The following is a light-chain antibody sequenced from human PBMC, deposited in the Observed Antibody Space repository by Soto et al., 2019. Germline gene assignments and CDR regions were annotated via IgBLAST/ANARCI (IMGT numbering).Light chain of an antibody. Sequence: DIQMTQSPSTLSASVGDRVTITCRASQSISTWLAWYQQKPGKAPKLLIYDASSLESGVPSRLGGGGSGTEFTLTTSSLQPDDFAIYYCEQYINYTWTFGQVTKVDIX. CDR1: QSISTW. CDR3: EQYINYTWT. V-gene: IGKV1-5*01. CDR2: DAS. J-gene: IGKJ1*01.